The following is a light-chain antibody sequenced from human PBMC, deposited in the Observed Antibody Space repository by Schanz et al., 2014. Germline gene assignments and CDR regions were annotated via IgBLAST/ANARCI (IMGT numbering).Light chain of an antibody. J-gene: IGKJ4*01. Sequence: ETVLTQSPGTLSLSPGERATLSCRASQSVSGYLAWYQQKPGRAPRLLIFGASSRATGIPDRFSGSGSGTDFTLTISSLEPEDFAVYYCQQRSNWPLTFGGGTKVEIK. CDR1: QSVSGY. CDR3: QQRSNWPLT. V-gene: IGKV3-11*01. CDR2: GAS.